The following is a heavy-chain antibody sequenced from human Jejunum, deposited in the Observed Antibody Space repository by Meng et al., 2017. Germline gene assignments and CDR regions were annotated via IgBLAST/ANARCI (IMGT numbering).Heavy chain of an antibody. V-gene: IGHV3-74*02. CDR3: ASDRITD. CDR2: VSTDGTIT. J-gene: IGHJ1*01. CDR1: GFTFSSHW. Sequence: EMELVESGGGLVKPGGSLRLSCAASGFTFSSHWMHWVRQAPGKGLVWLSRVSTDGTITNYADSVKGRFTISRDNAKDTVFLEMNSLRVEDTAVYYCASDRITDWGQGTLVTVSS. D-gene: IGHD3-16*01.